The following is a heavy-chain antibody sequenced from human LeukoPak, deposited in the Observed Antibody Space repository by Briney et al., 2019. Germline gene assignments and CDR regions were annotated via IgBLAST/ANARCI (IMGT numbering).Heavy chain of an antibody. CDR1: GFTFSRYW. CDR3: AKDLLMLSQLWYDAFDI. Sequence: GGSLRLSCAASGFTFSRYWMSWVRQAPGKGLEWVANIKQDGSQKSYVDSVKGRFTISRDNANNLLYLQMNSLRAEDTAVYYCAKDLLMLSQLWYDAFDIWGQGTMVTVSS. D-gene: IGHD5-18*01. CDR2: IKQDGSQK. J-gene: IGHJ3*02. V-gene: IGHV3-7*03.